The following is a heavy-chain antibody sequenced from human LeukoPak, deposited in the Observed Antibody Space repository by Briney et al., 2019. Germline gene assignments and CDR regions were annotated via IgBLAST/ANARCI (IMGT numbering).Heavy chain of an antibody. CDR1: GLAFSSYA. D-gene: IGHD3-3*01. V-gene: IGHV3-23*01. CDR2: IGVASIT. Sequence: PGGSLRLSCAASGLAFSSYAMSWVRQPPGEGLEWVSTIGVASITFYADSVKGRFTISRDNSRNTVYLQMTSLRADDTALYYCADYGVSGVRNNFYWGLGTLVTVSS. J-gene: IGHJ4*02. CDR3: ADYGVSGVRNNFY.